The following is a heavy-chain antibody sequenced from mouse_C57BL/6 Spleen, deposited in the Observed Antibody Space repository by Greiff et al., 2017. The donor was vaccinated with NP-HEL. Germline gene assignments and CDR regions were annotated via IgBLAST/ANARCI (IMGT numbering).Heavy chain of an antibody. CDR1: GFNIKDYY. D-gene: IGHD3-2*01. CDR3: ARDSPSYYFDY. V-gene: IGHV14-2*01. CDR2: IDPEDGET. J-gene: IGHJ2*01. Sequence: EVKVVESGAELVKPGASVKLSCTASGFNIKDYYMHWVKQRTEQGLEWIGRIDPEDGETKYAPKFQGKATITADTSSNTAYLQLSSLTSEDTAVYYGARDSPSYYFDYWGQGTTLTVAS.